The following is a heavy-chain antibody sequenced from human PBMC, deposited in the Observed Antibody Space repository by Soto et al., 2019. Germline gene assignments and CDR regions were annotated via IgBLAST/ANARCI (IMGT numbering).Heavy chain of an antibody. CDR2: INPKSGGT. CDR1: GYSFTDYH. Sequence: GASVKVSCKASGYSFTDYHIHWVRQAPGQGLEWLGRINPKSGGTSTAQKFQGRVTMTTDTSISTASMELTRLTSDDTAIYYCARGDSTDCSNGVCSFFYNHDMDVWGQGTTVTVSS. D-gene: IGHD2-8*01. CDR3: ARGDSTDCSNGVCSFFYNHDMDV. J-gene: IGHJ6*02. V-gene: IGHV1-2*06.